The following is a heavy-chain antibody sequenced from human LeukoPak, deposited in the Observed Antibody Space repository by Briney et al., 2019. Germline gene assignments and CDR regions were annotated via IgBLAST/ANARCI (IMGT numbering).Heavy chain of an antibody. V-gene: IGHV3-53*01. J-gene: IGHJ4*02. CDR1: GLTFSNSA. CDR3: ATYYGDYEYY. Sequence: GGSLRLSCVASGLTFSNSAMHWVRQAPGKGLEWVSVIYSGGSTYYADSVKGRFTISRDNSKNTLYLQMNSLRAEDTAVYYCATYYGDYEYYWGQGTLVTVSS. D-gene: IGHD4-17*01. CDR2: IYSGGST.